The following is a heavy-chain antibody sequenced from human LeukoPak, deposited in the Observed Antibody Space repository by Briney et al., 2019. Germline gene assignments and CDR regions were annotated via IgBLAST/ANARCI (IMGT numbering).Heavy chain of an antibody. CDR3: AGAAVVTSPFDY. J-gene: IGHJ4*02. CDR1: GFTFSDYY. CDR2: ISSSGGTI. Sequence: PGGSLRLSCAASGFTFSDYYMSWIRQAPGKGLEWVSYISSSGGTIYFADSVKDRFTISRDNAKNSLDLQMNSLRAEDTAMYYCAGAAVVTSPFDYWGQGTLVTVSS. V-gene: IGHV3-11*01. D-gene: IGHD4-23*01.